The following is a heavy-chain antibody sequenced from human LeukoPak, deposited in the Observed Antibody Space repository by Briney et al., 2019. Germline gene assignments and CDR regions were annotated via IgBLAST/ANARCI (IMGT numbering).Heavy chain of an antibody. V-gene: IGHV5-51*01. CDR3: ARGINDEYFQS. CDR1: PYYFINFW. J-gene: IGHJ1*01. D-gene: IGHD2/OR15-2a*01. Sequence: GESLKISCKDSPYYFINFWIGWVRQMPGKGLEWMGIIYPADSDTRYNPSFQGHVTISADRSASTAYLQWHSLKASDTAIYYCARGINDEYFQSWGQGTLVTVSS. CDR2: IYPADSDT.